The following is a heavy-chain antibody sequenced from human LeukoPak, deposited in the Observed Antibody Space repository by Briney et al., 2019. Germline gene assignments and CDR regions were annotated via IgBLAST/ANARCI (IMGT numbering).Heavy chain of an antibody. D-gene: IGHD3-9*01. V-gene: IGHV4-34*01. J-gene: IGHJ4*02. CDR1: GGSFSGYY. CDR3: AIGVRDYDILNY. Sequence: PSETLSLTCAVYGGSFSGYYWSWIRQPPGKGLEWIGEINHSGSTNYNPSLKSRVTLSVDTSKNQFSLKLSSVTAADTAVYFGAIGVRDYDILNYWGQGTLVTVSS. CDR2: INHSGST.